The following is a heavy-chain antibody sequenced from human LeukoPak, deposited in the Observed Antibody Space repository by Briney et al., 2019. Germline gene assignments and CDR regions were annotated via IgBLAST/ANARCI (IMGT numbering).Heavy chain of an antibody. D-gene: IGHD6-13*01. CDR3: ARAYSSSYYYYYMDV. CDR1: GGSISSYY. Sequence: PSETLSLTCTVSGGSISSYYWSWIRQPPGKGLEWIGYIYYSGSTNYNPSLKSRVTISVDTSKNQLSLKLSSVTAADTAVYYCARAYSSSYYYYYMDVWGKGTTVTVSS. V-gene: IGHV4-59*01. J-gene: IGHJ6*03. CDR2: IYYSGST.